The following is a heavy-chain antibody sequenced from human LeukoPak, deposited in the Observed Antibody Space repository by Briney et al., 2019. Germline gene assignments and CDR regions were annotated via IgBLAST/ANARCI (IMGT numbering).Heavy chain of an antibody. J-gene: IGHJ4*02. CDR2: LYSGGAA. CDR1: GFTVRSNY. CDR3: AKERSLEIAVAGTIFDY. Sequence: GGSLRLSCAVSGFTVRSNYLNWVRQTPGKGLECVSVLYSGGAAYYADSVKGRFTISRDNSKNMIYLELSSLKAEDTAVYYCAKERSLEIAVAGTIFDYWGQGTLVTVSS. V-gene: IGHV3-53*01. D-gene: IGHD6-19*01.